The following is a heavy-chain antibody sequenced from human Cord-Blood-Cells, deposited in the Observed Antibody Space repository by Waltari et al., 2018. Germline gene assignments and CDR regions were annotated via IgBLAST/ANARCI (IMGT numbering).Heavy chain of an antibody. V-gene: IGHV1-18*01. J-gene: IGHJ4*02. Sequence: QVQLVQSGAEVRKSGASVKVSCKASGYTVTSYGISWLRQAPGQGLEWMGWISAYNGNTNYAQKLQGRVTMTTDTSTSTAYMELRSLRSDDTAVYYCARGGYYYDSSGYGYWGQGTLVTVSS. CDR3: ARGGYYYDSSGYGY. CDR1: GYTVTSYG. CDR2: ISAYNGNT. D-gene: IGHD3-22*01.